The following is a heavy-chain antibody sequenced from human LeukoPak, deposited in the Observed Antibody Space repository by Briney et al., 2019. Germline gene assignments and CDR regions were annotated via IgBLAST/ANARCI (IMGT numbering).Heavy chain of an antibody. J-gene: IGHJ5*02. CDR1: GFTFSSYS. CDR2: ISSSSSYI. D-gene: IGHD2-15*01. V-gene: IGHV3-21*01. Sequence: PGGSLRLSCAASGFTFSSYSMNWVRQAPGKGLEWVSSISSSSSYIYYADSVKGRFTISRDNAKNSLYLQMNSLRAEDTAVYYCARARHCSGGSCRSWFDPWGQGTLVTVSS. CDR3: ARARHCSGGSCRSWFDP.